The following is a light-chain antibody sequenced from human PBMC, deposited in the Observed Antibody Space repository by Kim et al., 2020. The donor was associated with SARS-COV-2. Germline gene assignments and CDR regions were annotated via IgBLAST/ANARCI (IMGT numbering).Light chain of an antibody. CDR3: SSYTSSDTYV. CDR2: DVS. CDR1: SSDIGVYNY. Sequence: GQSITISCTGTSSDIGVYNYVSWYQQHPGKAPKLMIYDVSNRPSGVSNRFSGSKSGSTASLSISGLQAEDEADYYCSSYTSSDTYVFGTGTKVTVL. J-gene: IGLJ1*01. V-gene: IGLV2-14*03.